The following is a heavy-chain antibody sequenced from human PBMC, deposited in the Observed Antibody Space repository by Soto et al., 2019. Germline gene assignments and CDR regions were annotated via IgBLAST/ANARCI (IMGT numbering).Heavy chain of an antibody. V-gene: IGHV3-30*18. CDR2: ISEDAETD. CDR1: GFTFSDFG. J-gene: IGHJ6*02. D-gene: IGHD3-10*01. Sequence: QVRLVESGGGVVQPGGSLRLSCVASGFTFSDFGMHWVRQGPGKGLEWLAVISEDAETDFHADSVKGRFTVSRDNFKETLYLQMNSLTTDDVGVYFCAKAPFRRPYYFYGVAVWGQGTTVIVSS. CDR3: AKAPFRRPYYFYGVAV.